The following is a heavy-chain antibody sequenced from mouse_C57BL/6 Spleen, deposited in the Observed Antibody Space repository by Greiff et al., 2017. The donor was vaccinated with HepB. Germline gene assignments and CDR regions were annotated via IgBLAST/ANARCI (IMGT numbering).Heavy chain of an antibody. V-gene: IGHV5-4*01. CDR1: GFTFSSYA. J-gene: IGHJ2*01. CDR2: ISDGGSYT. D-gene: IGHD1-1*01. CDR3: AREGYYGSRDY. Sequence: DVKLVESGGGLVKPGGSLKLSCAASGFTFSSYAMSWVRQTPEKRLEWVATISDGGSYTYYPDNVKGRFTISRDNAKNNLYLQMSHLKSEDTAMYYCAREGYYGSRDYWGQGTTLTVSS.